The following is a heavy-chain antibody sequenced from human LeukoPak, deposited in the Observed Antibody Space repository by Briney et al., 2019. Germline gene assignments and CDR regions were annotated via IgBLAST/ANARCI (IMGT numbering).Heavy chain of an antibody. V-gene: IGHV4-59*08. Sequence: SETLSLTCTVSGGSISRYYWSWIRQPPGKGLEWIGYIYYSGSTNYNPSLKSRVTISVDTSKNQFSLKLSSVTAADTAGYYCARQGYCSSTSCPGWYYYYYMDVWGKGTTVTVSS. J-gene: IGHJ6*03. D-gene: IGHD2-2*01. CDR2: IYYSGST. CDR3: ARQGYCSSTSCPGWYYYYYMDV. CDR1: GGSISRYY.